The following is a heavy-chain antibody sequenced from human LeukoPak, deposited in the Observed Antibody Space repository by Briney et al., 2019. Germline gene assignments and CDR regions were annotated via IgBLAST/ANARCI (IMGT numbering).Heavy chain of an antibody. V-gene: IGHV3-23*01. D-gene: IGHD2-2*01. J-gene: IGHJ4*02. CDR1: GFTFSYYT. CDR3: AKDHVVVPAAMIEVVDY. Sequence: GGSLRLSCAASGFTFSYYTMYWVRQAPGKGLEWVSIIGISGGGIHYADSVKGRFTISRDNSKNTLYLQMNSLRAEDTAVYYCAKDHVVVPAAMIEVVDYWGQGTLVTVSS. CDR2: IGISGGGI.